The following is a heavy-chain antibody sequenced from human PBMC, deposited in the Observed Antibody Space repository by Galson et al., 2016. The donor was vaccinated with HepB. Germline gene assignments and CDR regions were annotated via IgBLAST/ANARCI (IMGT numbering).Heavy chain of an antibody. J-gene: IGHJ3*02. Sequence: SLRLSCAASGFTFTSYAMSWVRQAPGKRLEWVSAISDSGDGTFHADSVKGRFTISRDKSKSTLYLQMNSLTADDTAVYYCARDYGPYGGAFDIWGQGAMVTVSS. CDR1: GFTFTSYA. D-gene: IGHD4-17*01. CDR3: ARDYGPYGGAFDI. V-gene: IGHV3-23*01. CDR2: ISDSGDGT.